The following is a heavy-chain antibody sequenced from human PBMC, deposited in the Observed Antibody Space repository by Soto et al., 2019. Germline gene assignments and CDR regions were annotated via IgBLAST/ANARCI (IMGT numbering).Heavy chain of an antibody. V-gene: IGHV4-34*01. Sequence: SETLSLTCSIYSGSFSGYYWSWIRQPPGKGLEWIGEISQSGNTNYSPSLKSRVSISIDTSKKQFSLNLASVSAADTAVYYCARDGLYYPFGNRGAFDIWGQGTMVTVSS. J-gene: IGHJ3*02. CDR2: ISQSGNT. CDR1: SGSFSGYY. CDR3: ARDGLYYPFGNRGAFDI. D-gene: IGHD3-10*01.